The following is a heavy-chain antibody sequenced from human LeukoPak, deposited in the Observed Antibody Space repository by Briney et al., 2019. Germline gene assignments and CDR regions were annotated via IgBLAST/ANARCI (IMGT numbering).Heavy chain of an antibody. CDR1: GGSISSSTYY. J-gene: IGHJ4*02. Sequence: PSETLSLTCTVSGGSISSSTYYWSWIRQPPGKGLEWIGEINHSGSTNYNPSLKSRVTISVDTSKNQFSLKLSSVTAADTAVYYCARGRVGYDFWSGYYRYWGQGTLVTVSS. D-gene: IGHD3-3*01. CDR2: INHSGST. V-gene: IGHV4-39*07. CDR3: ARGRVGYDFWSGYYRY.